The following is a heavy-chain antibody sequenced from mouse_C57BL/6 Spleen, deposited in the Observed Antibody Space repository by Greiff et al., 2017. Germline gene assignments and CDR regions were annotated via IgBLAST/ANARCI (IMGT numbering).Heavy chain of an antibody. Sequence: VQLQQPGAELVKPGASVKLSCKASGYTFTSYWMQWVKQRPGQGLEWIGEIDPSDSYPNYNQKFKGKATLTVDTSSSTAYMQLSSLTSEDSAVYYCARSGVDGNYTFDYWGQGTTLTVSS. V-gene: IGHV1-50*01. J-gene: IGHJ2*01. CDR2: IDPSDSYP. CDR3: ARSGVDGNYTFDY. D-gene: IGHD2-1*01. CDR1: GYTFTSYW.